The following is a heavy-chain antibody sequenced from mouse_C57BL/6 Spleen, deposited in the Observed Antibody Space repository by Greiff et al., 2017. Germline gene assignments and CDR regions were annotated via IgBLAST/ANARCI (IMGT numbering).Heavy chain of an antibody. D-gene: IGHD1-1*01. Sequence: QVQLQQPGTELVKPGASVKLSCKASGYTFTSYWMHWVKQRPGQGLEWIGNINPSNGGTNYNEKFKSKATLTVDKSSSTAYLQLSSLTSEDPAVDYCARYSCSYCDYSPSMDYWGQGTSVTVSS. CDR3: ARYSCSYCDYSPSMDY. V-gene: IGHV1-53*01. J-gene: IGHJ4*01. CDR1: GYTFTSYW. CDR2: INPSNGGT.